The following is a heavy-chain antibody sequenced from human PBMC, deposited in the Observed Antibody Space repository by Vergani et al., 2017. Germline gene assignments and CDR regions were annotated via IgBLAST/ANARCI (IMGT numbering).Heavy chain of an antibody. CDR2: IDHTGRP. J-gene: IGHJ6*03. CDR1: GGSFTSYH. D-gene: IGHD2-8*01. CDR3: ARVNTESNGHLYYYYYMDV. Sequence: QVQLQQWGGGLLKPSETLSLTCVVNGGSFTSYHWTWIRQSPGEGLEWVGDIDHTGRPDYNPSLKSRLTMSVDKSRNQFPLTLNSVTATDTAIYFCARVNTESNGHLYYYYYMDVRGEGTEVAVS. V-gene: IGHV4-34*01.